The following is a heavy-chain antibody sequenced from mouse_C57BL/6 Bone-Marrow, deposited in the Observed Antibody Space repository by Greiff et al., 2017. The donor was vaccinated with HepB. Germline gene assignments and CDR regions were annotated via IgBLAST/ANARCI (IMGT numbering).Heavy chain of an antibody. CDR2: INPNNGGT. CDR3: ARTGSDGNYVAY. D-gene: IGHD2-1*01. J-gene: IGHJ3*01. V-gene: IGHV1-22*01. Sequence: EVQLQESGPELVKPGASVKMSCKASGYTFTDYNMHWVKQSHGKSLEWIGYINPNNGGTSYNQKFKGKATLTVNKSSSTAYMELRSLTSEDSAVYYCARTGSDGNYVAYWGQGTLVTVSA. CDR1: GYTFTDYN.